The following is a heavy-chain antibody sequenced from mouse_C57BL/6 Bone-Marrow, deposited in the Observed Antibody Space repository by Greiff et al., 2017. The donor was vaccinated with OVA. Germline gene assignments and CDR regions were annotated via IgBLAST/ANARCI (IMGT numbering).Heavy chain of an antibody. CDR3: TTEGAAWFAY. Sequence: EVQLQQSGAELVRPGASVKLSCTASGFNIKDDYMHWVKQRPEQGLEWIGWLDPENGDTEYASKFQGKATITADTSSNTAYLQLSSLTSEDTAVYYCTTEGAAWFAYWGQGTLVTVSA. J-gene: IGHJ3*01. CDR1: GFNIKDDY. V-gene: IGHV14-4*01. CDR2: LDPENGDT.